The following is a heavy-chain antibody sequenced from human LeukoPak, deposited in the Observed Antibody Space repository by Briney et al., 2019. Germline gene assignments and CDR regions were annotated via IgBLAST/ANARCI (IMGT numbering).Heavy chain of an antibody. Sequence: SGTLSLTCTVSGGSISSSSYYWGWIRQPPGKGLEWIGSIYYSGSTYYNPSLKSRVTISVDTSKNQFSLKLSSVTAADTAVYYCARVYYDFWSGTHRRFDPWGQGTLVTVSS. CDR2: IYYSGST. V-gene: IGHV4-39*07. D-gene: IGHD3-3*01. J-gene: IGHJ5*02. CDR3: ARVYYDFWSGTHRRFDP. CDR1: GGSISSSSYY.